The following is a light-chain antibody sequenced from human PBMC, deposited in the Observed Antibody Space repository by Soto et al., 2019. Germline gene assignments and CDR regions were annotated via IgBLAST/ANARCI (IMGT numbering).Light chain of an antibody. CDR2: RDS. V-gene: IGLV1-47*01. CDR3: AAWDDSLRGWV. CDR1: SSSIGSNY. J-gene: IGLJ3*02. Sequence: QSVLTQPPSASGTPGQRVTISCSESSSSIGSNYIYGYQQLPGTAPKLLIYRDSHLPSGVPDRFSGSKSGTSASLAISVLRSADEADYYCAAWDDSLRGWVFGGGTKLTVL.